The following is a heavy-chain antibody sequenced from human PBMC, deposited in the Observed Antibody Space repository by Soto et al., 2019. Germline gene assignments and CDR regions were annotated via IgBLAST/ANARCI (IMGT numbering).Heavy chain of an antibody. J-gene: IGHJ6*02. D-gene: IGHD3-10*01. CDR1: GFTFSNAW. V-gene: IGHV3-15*07. CDR2: IKSKADGGTT. CDR3: TTPNPVVRGSRMWYYGMDV. Sequence: GVSLRLSCAASGFTFSNAWMNWVRQAPGKGLEWVGRIKSKADGGTTDYAAPVKGRFTISRDDSKNTLYLQMNSLKTEDTAVYYCTTPNPVVRGSRMWYYGMDVWGQGTTVTVSS.